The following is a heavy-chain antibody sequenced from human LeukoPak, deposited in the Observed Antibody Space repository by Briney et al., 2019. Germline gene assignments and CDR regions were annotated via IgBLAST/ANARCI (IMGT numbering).Heavy chain of an antibody. CDR2: ISSSSSYI. CDR1: GFTLSSYS. V-gene: IGHV3-21*01. D-gene: IGHD3-22*01. J-gene: IGHJ4*02. CDR3: AREYYDSSGYYVADY. Sequence: GGSLRLSCAASGFTLSSYSMNWVRQAPGKGLEWVSSISSSSSYIYYADSVKGRFTISRDNARNSLYLQMNSLRAEDTAVYYCAREYYDSSGYYVADYWGQGTLVTVSS.